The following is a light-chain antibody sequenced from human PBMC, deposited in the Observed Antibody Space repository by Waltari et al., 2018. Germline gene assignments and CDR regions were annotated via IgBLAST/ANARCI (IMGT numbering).Light chain of an antibody. Sequence: EIVLTQSPVTLSLSPGERATLSCRASQSVSTSLAWYQHRPGQAPRLLLYDASTTATGIPARFSGSGSGTDFTLTISSLEPEDFAVYYCQRRSNSPPWTFGQGTTVEVK. CDR2: DAS. CDR1: QSVSTS. V-gene: IGKV3-11*01. J-gene: IGKJ1*01. CDR3: QRRSNSPPWT.